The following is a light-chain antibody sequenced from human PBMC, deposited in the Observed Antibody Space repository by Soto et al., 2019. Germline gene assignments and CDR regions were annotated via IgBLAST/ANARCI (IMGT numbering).Light chain of an antibody. Sequence: DIVMTQSSLSWPVTPGEPASISCRSSQTLLSSKDGNNYLDWYLQKPGQSPRLLIYTLSYRASGVPDRFSSSGSGTEFTLKISRVEAEDVGIYYCMQSIEFPYTFGQGTKLEIK. V-gene: IGKV2-40*01. CDR2: TLS. J-gene: IGKJ2*01. CDR3: MQSIEFPYT. CDR1: QTLLSSKDGNNY.